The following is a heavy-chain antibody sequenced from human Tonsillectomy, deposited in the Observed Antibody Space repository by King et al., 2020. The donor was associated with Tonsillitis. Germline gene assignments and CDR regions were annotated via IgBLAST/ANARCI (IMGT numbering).Heavy chain of an antibody. CDR2: ISDDGSDE. D-gene: IGHD3-10*01. V-gene: IGHV3-30*04. Sequence: VQLVESGGGVVQPGRSLRLSCAASGFTFSYYGMHWVRQAPGKGLEWLAVISDDGSDEYYADSVKGRLTISRDNSKTTLYMQMNSLGAEDTAIYYCARAARGFRESLGKFLHPGGQG. CDR1: GFTFSYYG. J-gene: IGHJ5*02. CDR3: ARAARGFRESLGKFLHP.